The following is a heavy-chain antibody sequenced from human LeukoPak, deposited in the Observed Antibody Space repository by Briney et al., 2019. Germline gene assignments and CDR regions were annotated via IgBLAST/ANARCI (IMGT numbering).Heavy chain of an antibody. CDR2: VHYSGTT. D-gene: IGHD2/OR15-2a*01. V-gene: IGHV4-39*01. Sequence: SETLSLTCTVSGGSINSSRYYWGWARQPPGKGLEYIGTVHYSGTTYLNPSLGSRLTMSVDTSKNQVSLKLNSVTAADTSLYYCVRAVDNSIDLWGQGFLVTVSS. CDR3: VRAVDNSIDL. CDR1: GGSINSSRYY. J-gene: IGHJ5*02.